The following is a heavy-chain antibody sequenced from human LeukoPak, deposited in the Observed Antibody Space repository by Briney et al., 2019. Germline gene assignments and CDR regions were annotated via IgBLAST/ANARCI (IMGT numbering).Heavy chain of an antibody. CDR1: GGTFSSYA. CDR3: ATARNYYGSGSYYWFDP. J-gene: IGHJ5*02. CDR2: IIPIFGTA. V-gene: IGHV1-69*06. D-gene: IGHD3-10*01. Sequence: SVKVSCKASGGTFSSYAISWVRQAPGQGLEWMGGIIPIFGTANYAQKFQGRVTITADKSTSTAYMELSSLRSEDTAVYYCATARNYYGSGSYYWFDPWGQGTLVTVSS.